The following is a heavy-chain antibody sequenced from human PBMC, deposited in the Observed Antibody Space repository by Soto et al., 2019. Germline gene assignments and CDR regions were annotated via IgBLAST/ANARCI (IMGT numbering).Heavy chain of an antibody. J-gene: IGHJ6*02. D-gene: IGHD6-6*01. CDR3: ARGVAACYYGMDV. Sequence: LRLSCAASGFTFSSYWMSWVRQAPGKGLEWVANIKQDGSEKYYVDSVKGRFTISRDNAKNSLYLQMNSLRAEDTAVYYCARGVAACYYGMDVWGQGTTVTVSS. V-gene: IGHV3-7*03. CDR1: GFTFSSYW. CDR2: IKQDGSEK.